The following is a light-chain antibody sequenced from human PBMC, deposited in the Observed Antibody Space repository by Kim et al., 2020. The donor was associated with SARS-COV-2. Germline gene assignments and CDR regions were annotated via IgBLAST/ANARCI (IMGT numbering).Light chain of an antibody. J-gene: IGLJ2*01. CDR3: TSYRSSSTPVV. V-gene: IGLV2-14*04. CDR2: DVT. CDR1: SSDIGGYNY. Sequence: QSVTISCTGTSSDIGGYNYVSWYQQQSGKAPKLMIYDVTERPSGVSNRFSASKSGNTASLTISGLQAEDEADYYCTSYRSSSTPVVFGGGTQLTVL.